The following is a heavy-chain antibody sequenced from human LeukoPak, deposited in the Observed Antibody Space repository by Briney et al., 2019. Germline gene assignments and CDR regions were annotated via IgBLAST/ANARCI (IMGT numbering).Heavy chain of an antibody. CDR3: AKGVGINNYYYYGVDV. V-gene: IGHV3-23*01. J-gene: IGHJ6*04. Sequence: SGGSLRLSCAASGFAFSSYVLSWVCQAPGKGLKWVSAIGGSGGATYYADSVKGRFTISRDNSKNTLYLQMNSLRADDTAVYYCAKGVGINNYYYYGVDVWGKGTTVTVSS. CDR2: IGGSGGAT. CDR1: GFAFSSYV. D-gene: IGHD2-15*01.